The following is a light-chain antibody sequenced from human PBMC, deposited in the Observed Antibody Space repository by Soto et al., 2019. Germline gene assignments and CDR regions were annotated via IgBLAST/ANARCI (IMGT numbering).Light chain of an antibody. V-gene: IGLV2-8*01. CDR1: TSDVGAYNS. CDR3: NSYAGSNNLV. J-gene: IGLJ2*01. Sequence: QSVLTQPPSASGSPGQSVTISCTGTTSDVGAYNSVSWYQQHPGRAPKLLIYEVTKRPSGVPDRFSGSKSGNTASLTVSGLQAEDEADYYCNSYAGSNNLVFGGGTQLTVL. CDR2: EVT.